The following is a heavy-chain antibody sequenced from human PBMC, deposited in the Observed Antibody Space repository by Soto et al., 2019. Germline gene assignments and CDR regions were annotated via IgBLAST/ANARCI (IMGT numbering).Heavy chain of an antibody. CDR2: IYYNGNT. D-gene: IGHD6-13*01. J-gene: IGHJ4*02. CDR3: ASAVRSWFYFDY. Sequence: QVQLQESGPGLVKPSQTLSLTCTVSGGSISSGGYYWSWIRQHPGKGLEWIGYIYYNGNTYYNPSLKRRVTLSLDPSKNQFPLKLTSVTAADTAVYYCASAVRSWFYFDYWGQGALVTVSS. V-gene: IGHV4-31*03. CDR1: GGSISSGGYY.